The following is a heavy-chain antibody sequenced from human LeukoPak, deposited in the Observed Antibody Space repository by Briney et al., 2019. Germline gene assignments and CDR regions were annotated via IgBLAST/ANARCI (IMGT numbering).Heavy chain of an antibody. D-gene: IGHD3-9*01. J-gene: IGHJ4*02. Sequence: PGRSLRLSCAASGFTFDDYAMHWVRQAPGRGLEWVSYIGSSSSTIYYADSVKGRFTISRDNAKNSLYLQMNNLRAEDTAVYYCARTLRTILWGQGTLVTVSS. V-gene: IGHV3-48*01. CDR2: IGSSSSTI. CDR1: GFTFDDYA. CDR3: ARTLRTIL.